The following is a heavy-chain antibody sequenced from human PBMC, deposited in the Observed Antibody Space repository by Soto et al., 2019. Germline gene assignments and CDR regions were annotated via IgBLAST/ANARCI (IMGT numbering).Heavy chain of an antibody. CDR3: ARGKGMEENYYYHGMDV. D-gene: IGHD1-1*01. V-gene: IGHV1-3*01. J-gene: IGHJ6*02. CDR1: GYSFSTYS. CDR2: INGANGNT. Sequence: QVQVVQSGAEVKKPGASVKVSCKASGYSFSTYSMHWVRQAPGQGLEWMGWINGANGNTRYSQKFKDRVSISRDTPASTGYMELSSLRSEDTDVYYCARGKGMEENYYYHGMDVWGPGTKVIVSS.